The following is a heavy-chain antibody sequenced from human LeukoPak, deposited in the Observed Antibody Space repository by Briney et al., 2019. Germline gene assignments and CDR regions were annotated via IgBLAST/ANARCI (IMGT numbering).Heavy chain of an antibody. CDR3: TSLHGMGIRAPLWDY. CDR1: GASMRNSYY. J-gene: IGHJ4*02. Sequence: SETLSLTCSVYGASMRNSYYWGWIRPSPGKGLEWIGVIYHDATTYYNAPLKSRVTMSVDTSKNQFSLKMTSVTAADTAVYFCTSLHGMGIRAPLWDYWGQGNLVTVSS. D-gene: IGHD3-10*01. CDR2: IYHDATT. V-gene: IGHV4-38-2*02.